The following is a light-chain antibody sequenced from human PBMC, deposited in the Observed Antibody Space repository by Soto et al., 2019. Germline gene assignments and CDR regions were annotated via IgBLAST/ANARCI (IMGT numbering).Light chain of an antibody. CDR1: QSISSW. Sequence: DIQMTQSPSTLSASVGDRVTMTFRASQSISSWLAWYQQKPGKAPKLLIYDASSLESGVPSRLSGSGSGTEFTLTISSLQPDDFATYYCQQYNSYWTFGQGTKVDI. J-gene: IGKJ1*01. V-gene: IGKV1-5*01. CDR3: QQYNSYWT. CDR2: DAS.